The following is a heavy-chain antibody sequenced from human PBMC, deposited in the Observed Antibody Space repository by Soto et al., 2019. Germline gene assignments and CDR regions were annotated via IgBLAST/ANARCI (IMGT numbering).Heavy chain of an antibody. Sequence: PGGSLRLSCAASGLTVSSNYMSWVRQAPGKGLEWVSVIYSGGNTYYADSVKGRFTISRDNSKNTLYLQMNSLRAEDTAVYYCVRHTCPDCYSIGYRGLGPLVTVSS. CDR2: IYSGGNT. V-gene: IGHV3-66*04. J-gene: IGHJ4*02. D-gene: IGHD2-21*02. CDR1: GLTVSSNY. CDR3: VRHTCPDCYSIGY.